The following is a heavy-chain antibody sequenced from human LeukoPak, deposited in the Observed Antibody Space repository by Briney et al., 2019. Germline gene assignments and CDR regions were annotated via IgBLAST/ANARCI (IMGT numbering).Heavy chain of an antibody. J-gene: IGHJ4*02. Sequence: ASVKVSCKASGYTFTSYYMHWVRQAPGQGLEWMGRINPNSGGTNYAQKFQGRVTMTRDTSISTAYMELSRLRSDDTAVYYCARVHPSIAALSPFDYWGQGTLVTVSS. CDR2: INPNSGGT. D-gene: IGHD6-6*01. V-gene: IGHV1-2*06. CDR1: GYTFTSYY. CDR3: ARVHPSIAALSPFDY.